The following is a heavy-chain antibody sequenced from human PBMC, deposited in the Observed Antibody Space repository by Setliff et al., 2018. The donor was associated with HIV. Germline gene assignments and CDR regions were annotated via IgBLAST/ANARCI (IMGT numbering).Heavy chain of an antibody. V-gene: IGHV1-46*01. CDR2: MNAKSGST. Sequence: ASVKVSCKSSGYTFSDYYMHWVRQAPGQGLEWMGIMNAKSGSTHYARKFQGRVTMTRDTATSTVYMELSSLRSEDTAVYYCAREGRPYYDSGRNWFDPWGQGTLVTVSS. D-gene: IGHD3-10*01. J-gene: IGHJ5*02. CDR3: AREGRPYYDSGRNWFDP. CDR1: GYTFSDYY.